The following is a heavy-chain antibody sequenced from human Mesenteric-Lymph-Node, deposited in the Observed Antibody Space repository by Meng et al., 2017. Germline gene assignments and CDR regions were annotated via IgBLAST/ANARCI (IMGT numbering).Heavy chain of an antibody. J-gene: IGHJ4*02. V-gene: IGHV4-30-4*01. CDR2: IYYTGST. CDR1: GGSINSGDYY. Sequence: QVRLHVSGPGLVTPSQTLSLTCTVSGGSINSGDYYWSWIRQPPGKGLEWIGYIYYTGSTYYNPSLKSRVTISMDTSKNQFSLRLSSVTAADTAVYYCARNYYFDYWGQGTLVTVSS. CDR3: ARNYYFDY.